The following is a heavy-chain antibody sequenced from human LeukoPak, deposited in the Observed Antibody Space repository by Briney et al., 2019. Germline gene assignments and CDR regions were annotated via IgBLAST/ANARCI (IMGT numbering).Heavy chain of an antibody. Sequence: ASVKVSCKASGYTFISYGISWVRQAPGQGLEWMGWISAYNGNTNYAQKLQGRVTMTTDTSTSTAYVELRSLRSDDTAVYYCARDRGSTSSPFDPWGQGALVTVSS. CDR1: GYTFISYG. D-gene: IGHD2-2*01. V-gene: IGHV1-18*01. J-gene: IGHJ5*02. CDR2: ISAYNGNT. CDR3: ARDRGSTSSPFDP.